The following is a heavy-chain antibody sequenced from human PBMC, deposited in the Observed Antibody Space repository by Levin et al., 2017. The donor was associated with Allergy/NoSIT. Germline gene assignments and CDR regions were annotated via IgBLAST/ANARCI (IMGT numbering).Heavy chain of an antibody. CDR2: ISGSGGGT. Sequence: GGSLRLSCAASGFTFSSYALSWVRQAPGKGLEWVSAISGSGGGTYYADSVKGRFTISRDNSKNTLYLQMNSLRAEDTAVYYCAKEGGQWLAPAYFDYWGQGTLVTVSS. V-gene: IGHV3-23*01. CDR3: AKEGGQWLAPAYFDY. D-gene: IGHD6-19*01. J-gene: IGHJ4*02. CDR1: GFTFSSYA.